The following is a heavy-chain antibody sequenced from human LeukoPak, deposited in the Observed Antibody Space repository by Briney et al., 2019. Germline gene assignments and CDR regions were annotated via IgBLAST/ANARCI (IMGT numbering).Heavy chain of an antibody. CDR2: INPNSGGT. V-gene: IGHV1-2*06. Sequence: GASVKVSCKASGYTFTGYYMHWVRQAPGQGLEWMGRINPNSGGTNYAQKFQGRVTMTRDTSTSTVYMELSSLRSEDTAVYYCARVYSSGYYDDYWGQGTLVTVSS. CDR3: ARVYSSGYYDDY. CDR1: GYTFTGYY. D-gene: IGHD3-22*01. J-gene: IGHJ4*02.